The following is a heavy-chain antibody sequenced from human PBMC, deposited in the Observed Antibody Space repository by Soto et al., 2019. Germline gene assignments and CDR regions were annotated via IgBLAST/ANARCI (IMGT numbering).Heavy chain of an antibody. J-gene: IGHJ3*02. D-gene: IGHD3-22*01. CDR2: IYHTGTT. Sequence: PSETLSLTCAVSGDSIIGIYHWAWIRQSPGRGLEWIASIYHTGTTYYTPSLESRVTISVDTSKNQLSLKLSSVTAADTAVYYCSKKDYYARNGYYSDAFDIWGQGTMVTVSS. CDR3: SKKDYYARNGYYSDAFDI. CDR1: GDSIIGIYH. V-gene: IGHV4-38-2*01.